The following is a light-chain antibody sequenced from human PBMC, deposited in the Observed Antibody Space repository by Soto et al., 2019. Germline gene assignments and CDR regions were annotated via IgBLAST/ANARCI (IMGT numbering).Light chain of an antibody. Sequence: EIVLTQSPGTLSLSPGERSTLSCRASQSVSISYLAWYQHKPGQSPRLLIYRASARATGVPDRFSGSGSGTEFTLTISSLQSEDFAVYYCQQYNNWPPITFGQGTRLEIK. CDR1: QSVSISY. J-gene: IGKJ5*01. CDR3: QQYNNWPPIT. V-gene: IGKV3-15*01. CDR2: RAS.